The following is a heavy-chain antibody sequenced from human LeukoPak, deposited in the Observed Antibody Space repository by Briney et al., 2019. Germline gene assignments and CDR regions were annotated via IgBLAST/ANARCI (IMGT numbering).Heavy chain of an antibody. CDR1: GFTFDDYA. J-gene: IGHJ4*02. CDR3: TTLTMIAVVTTTPLDY. V-gene: IGHV3-9*01. D-gene: IGHD3-22*01. CDR2: ISWNSGSI. Sequence: GGSLRLSCAASGFTFDDYAMHWVRQAPGKGLEWVSGISWNSGSIGYADSVKGRFTISRDNAKNSLYLQMNSLRAEDTALYYCTTLTMIAVVTTTPLDYWGQGTLVTVSS.